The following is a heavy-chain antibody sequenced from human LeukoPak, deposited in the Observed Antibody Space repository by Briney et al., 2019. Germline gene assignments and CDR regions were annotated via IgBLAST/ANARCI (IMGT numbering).Heavy chain of an antibody. CDR2: LNPNSGNR. D-gene: IGHD3-9*01. CDR1: GYTFTNYD. Sequence: ASVRVSCKASGYTFTNYDINWVRQATGQGLEWMGWLNPNSGNRDCAQKFQGRLTITRDTSISTAYMELSSLRSEDTAVYYCARWGNDILTGYSDWGQGTLVTVSS. J-gene: IGHJ4*02. V-gene: IGHV1-8*03. CDR3: ARWGNDILTGYSD.